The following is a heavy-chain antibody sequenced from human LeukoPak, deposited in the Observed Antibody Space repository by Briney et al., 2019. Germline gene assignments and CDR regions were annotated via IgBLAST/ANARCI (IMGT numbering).Heavy chain of an antibody. CDR3: ARDRHWTNDWVFDY. Sequence: SETLSLTCTVSGGSIISYYWTWVRQPPGKGLEWIGYIYYNGYTDYNPSLKSRVTISLHTSRNQFSLNLSSVTAADTAVYYCARDRHWTNDWVFDYWGQGTLVTVSS. CDR2: IYYNGYT. V-gene: IGHV4-59*01. J-gene: IGHJ4*02. D-gene: IGHD1/OR15-1a*01. CDR1: GGSIISYY.